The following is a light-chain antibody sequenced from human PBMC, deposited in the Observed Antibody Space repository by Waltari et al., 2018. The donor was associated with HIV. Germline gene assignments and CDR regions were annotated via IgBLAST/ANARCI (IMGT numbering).Light chain of an antibody. CDR1: ASDFGLYNS. Sequence: AVTQPASVSGLPGQSTPISCTGDASDFGLYNSVSWYQQDSGTPPSLLLYYVDSRASGVPDCFSGSRSGNPASLTISGRRAEDEGHYYCASITDDNTIIFGGGTEVTVL. J-gene: IGLJ2*01. CDR3: ASITDDNTII. V-gene: IGLV2-14*03. CDR2: YVD.